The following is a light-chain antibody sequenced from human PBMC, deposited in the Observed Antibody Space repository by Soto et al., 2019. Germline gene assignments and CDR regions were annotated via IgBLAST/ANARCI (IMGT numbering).Light chain of an antibody. CDR3: QQSGSSPRT. Sequence: EIVLTQFPDTLSLSPGERATLSCRASQSVSSSSLAWYQQRRGQAPRLLIHGASSRATGIPDRFSGSGSGTDFPLTNSRMEPEDFAVYYCQQSGSSPRTFGQGTKVEVK. CDR2: GAS. V-gene: IGKV3-20*01. CDR1: QSVSSSS. J-gene: IGKJ1*01.